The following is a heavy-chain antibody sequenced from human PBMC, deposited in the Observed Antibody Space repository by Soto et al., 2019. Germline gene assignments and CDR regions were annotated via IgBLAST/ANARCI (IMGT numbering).Heavy chain of an antibody. CDR3: ARVLCSITGCYRMSTDY. CDR1: GASISSSNW. V-gene: IGHV4-4*02. D-gene: IGHD2-2*01. CDR2: IYPSGST. Sequence: SETLSLTLAVSGASISSSNWWSWVRQPPGKGLEWIGEIYPSGSTNYNPSLRSRVSISVDKSKNHFSLSLSSVTAADTAVYYCARVLCSITGCYRMSTDYWGQGTLVTVSS. J-gene: IGHJ4*02.